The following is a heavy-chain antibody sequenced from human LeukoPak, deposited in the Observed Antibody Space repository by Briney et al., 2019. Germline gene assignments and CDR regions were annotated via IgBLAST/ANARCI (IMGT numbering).Heavy chain of an antibody. V-gene: IGHV3-53*01. CDR2: IYSDGST. CDR3: ARLKRNGYYDSSGYYYFDY. J-gene: IGHJ4*02. CDR1: GLTVRNNY. D-gene: IGHD3-22*01. Sequence: GGSLRLSCAASGLTVRNNYMSWVRQSPGKGLEWVSVIYSDGSTYYEDSVKGRFTISRDNAKNSLYLQMNSLRAEDTAVYYCARLKRNGYYDSSGYYYFDYWGQGTLVTVSS.